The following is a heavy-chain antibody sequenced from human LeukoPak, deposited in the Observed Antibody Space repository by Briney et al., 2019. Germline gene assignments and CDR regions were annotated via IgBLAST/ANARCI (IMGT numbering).Heavy chain of an antibody. CDR1: GFTVSDNY. CDR2: IYSGGST. V-gene: IGHV3-53*01. CDR3: ASSGTYYYYGMDV. J-gene: IGHJ6*02. Sequence: GWSLRLSCAASGFTVSDNYMTWVRQAPGKGLAWVSVIYSGGSTYYADSVKGRFTISRDNSKNTLYLQMNSLRAEDTAVYYCASSGTYYYYGMDVWGQGTTVTVSS.